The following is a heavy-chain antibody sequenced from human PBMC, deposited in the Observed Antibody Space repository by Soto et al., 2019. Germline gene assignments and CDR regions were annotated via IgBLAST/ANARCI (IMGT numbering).Heavy chain of an antibody. CDR1: GGTFSSYA. CDR3: ARPTYYDFWSGPKPPYYYYGMDV. CDR2: IIPIFGTA. V-gene: IGHV1-69*13. Sequence: ASVKVSCKASGGTFSSYAISWVRQAPGQGLEWMGGIIPIFGTANYAQKFQGRATITADESTSTAYMELSSLRSEDTAVYYCARPTYYDFWSGPKPPYYYYGMDVWGQGTTVTVSS. J-gene: IGHJ6*02. D-gene: IGHD3-3*01.